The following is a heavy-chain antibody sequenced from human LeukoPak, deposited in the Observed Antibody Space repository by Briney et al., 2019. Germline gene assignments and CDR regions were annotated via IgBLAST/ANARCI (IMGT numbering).Heavy chain of an antibody. CDR3: ARTVAAVAGPFDY. V-gene: IGHV3-21*01. CDR2: ISSSSSYI. CDR1: GFTFSSYS. Sequence: GGSLRLSCAASGFTFSSYSMNWVRQAPGKGLEWVSSISSSSSYIYYADSVKGRFTISRDNAKNSLYLQMNSQRAEDTAVYYCARTVAAVAGPFDYWGQGTLVTVSS. J-gene: IGHJ4*02. D-gene: IGHD6-19*01.